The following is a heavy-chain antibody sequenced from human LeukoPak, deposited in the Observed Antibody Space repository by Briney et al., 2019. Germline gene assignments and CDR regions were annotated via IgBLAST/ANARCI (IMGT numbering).Heavy chain of an antibody. J-gene: IGHJ4*02. CDR3: AREGVIAAGAFDY. D-gene: IGHD6-13*01. CDR2: IIPIFGTA. Sequence: SVKVSCKASGGTFSSYAISWVRQAPGQGLEWMGGIIPIFGTANYAQKFQGRVTITADESTSTAYMELSSLRSEDTAVYYCAREGVIAAGAFDYWGQGTLVTVSS. CDR1: GGTFSSYA. V-gene: IGHV1-69*13.